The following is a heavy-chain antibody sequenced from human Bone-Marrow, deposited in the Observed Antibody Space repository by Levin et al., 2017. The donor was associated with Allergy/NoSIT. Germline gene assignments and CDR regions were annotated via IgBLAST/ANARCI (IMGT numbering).Heavy chain of an antibody. Sequence: ASVKVSCKASGYIFNQFWMHWVRQAPGQGLEWMGRINPNNGATNFAQKFQGRVTMTRDTSISTVYMELSRLRSDDTAVYYCARDRIAFWTPLRYYYMDVWGKGTTVTVS. CDR1: GYIFNQFW. J-gene: IGHJ6*03. CDR2: INPNNGAT. D-gene: IGHD3/OR15-3a*01. CDR3: ARDRIAFWTPLRYYYMDV. V-gene: IGHV1-2*06.